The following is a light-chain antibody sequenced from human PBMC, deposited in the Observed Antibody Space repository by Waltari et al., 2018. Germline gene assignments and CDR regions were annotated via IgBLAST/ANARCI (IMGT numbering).Light chain of an antibody. CDR1: QSALYSSNNKNS. J-gene: IGKJ4*01. CDR3: QQFYSTPLT. CDR2: WAS. Sequence: DIVMTQSPDSLAVSLGERATINCKPSQSALYSSNNKNSLAWYQQKPGQPPKFLIHWASTRESGVPDRFSGSGSGTDFTLTISSLQAEDVAVYYCQQFYSTPLTFGGGTKVEIK. V-gene: IGKV4-1*01.